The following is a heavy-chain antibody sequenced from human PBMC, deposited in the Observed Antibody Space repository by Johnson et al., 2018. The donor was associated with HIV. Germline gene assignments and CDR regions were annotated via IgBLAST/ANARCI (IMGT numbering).Heavy chain of an antibody. CDR3: ARLIVGAPGAFDI. CDR2: INWNGGSA. CDR1: GFIFDDYG. V-gene: IGHV3-20*04. J-gene: IGHJ3*02. Sequence: VQLVESGGRVERPGGSLRLSCAGSGFIFDDYGMSWVRQVPGKGLEWVSGINWNGGSAGYAASVKGRFTIFRDNAKNSLYLQMNSLRAEDTAVYYCARLIVGAPGAFDIWGQGTMVTVSS. D-gene: IGHD1-26*01.